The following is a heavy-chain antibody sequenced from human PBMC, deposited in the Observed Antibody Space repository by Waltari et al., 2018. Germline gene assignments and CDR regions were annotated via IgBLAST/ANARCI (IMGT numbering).Heavy chain of an antibody. D-gene: IGHD1-20*01. Sequence: EVQLLQSGGDWVQPGGSLIPPCVNSGFTFGTHAISWVRQAPGTGLEWVSAISVSDFTYYADSVRGRFTISRDTSKNTVYLQLNSLRGEDAAVYYCAKPFYNWDDPLDSWGQGTLVTVSS. V-gene: IGHV3-23*01. CDR1: GFTFGTHA. J-gene: IGHJ4*02. CDR2: ISVSDFT. CDR3: AKPFYNWDDPLDS.